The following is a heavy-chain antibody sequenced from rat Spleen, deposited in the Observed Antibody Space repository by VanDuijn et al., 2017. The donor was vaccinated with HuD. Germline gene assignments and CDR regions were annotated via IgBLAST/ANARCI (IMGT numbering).Heavy chain of an antibody. CDR2: IIYDGTNT. J-gene: IGHJ4*01. V-gene: IGHV5S10*01. D-gene: IGHD1-4*01. CDR1: GFIFSDYN. Sequence: EVQLVESGGGLVQPGRSLKLSCATSGFIFSDYNMAWVRQAPKKGLEWVANIIYDGTNTYYRDSVKGRFTISRDIAKSTLYLQMNSLRSEDTATYYCARPDGYTYVMDAWGQGASVTVSS. CDR3: ARPDGYTYVMDA.